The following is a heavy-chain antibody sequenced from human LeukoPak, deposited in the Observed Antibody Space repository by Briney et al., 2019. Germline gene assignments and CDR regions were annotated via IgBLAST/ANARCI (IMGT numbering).Heavy chain of an antibody. V-gene: IGHV4-31*03. CDR3: AREWGSSYPYYFDY. D-gene: IGHD3-16*01. J-gene: IGHJ4*02. Sequence: SETLSLTCTLSGGSISSGGYYWSWIRQHPGKGLEWFGSIYYSGSTYYNPSLKSRVTISVDTSKNQFSLKLSSVTAADTAVYSCAREWGSSYPYYFDYWGQGTLVTVSS. CDR1: GGSISSGGYY. CDR2: IYYSGST.